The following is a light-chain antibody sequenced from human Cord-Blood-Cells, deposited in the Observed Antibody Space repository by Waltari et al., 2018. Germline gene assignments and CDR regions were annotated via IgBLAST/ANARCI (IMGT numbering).Light chain of an antibody. V-gene: IGKV1-39*01. CDR1: QSISSY. CDR3: QQSYSTPPT. J-gene: IGKJ1*01. Sequence: DIKMTQSPSSLSASLGARVPITCRASQSISSYLNWYQQKPGKAPKLLIYAASSLQSGVPSRFSGSGSGTDFTLTISSLQPEDFATYYCQQSYSTPPTFGQGTKVEIK. CDR2: AAS.